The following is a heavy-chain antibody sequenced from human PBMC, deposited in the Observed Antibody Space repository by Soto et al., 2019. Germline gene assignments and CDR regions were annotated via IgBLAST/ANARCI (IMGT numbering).Heavy chain of an antibody. J-gene: IGHJ5*02. CDR3: AREVIVVVPAAIRAGNWFDT. CDR2: SYHSGKT. CDR1: GYSISSGYY. V-gene: IGHV4-38-2*02. D-gene: IGHD2-2*02. Sequence: XETLSLTCVVSGYSISSGYYWAWVRQPPVKELEWIGSSYHSGKTYYKPSLRSRVTVSVDTSKNQFSMKLSSVTAADTAVYYCAREVIVVVPAAIRAGNWFDTWGQGPLVTVSS.